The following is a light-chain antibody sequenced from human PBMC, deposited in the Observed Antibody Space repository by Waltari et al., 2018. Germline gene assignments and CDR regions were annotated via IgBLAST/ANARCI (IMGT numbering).Light chain of an antibody. CDR1: SSDVGGSNY. V-gene: IGLV2-8*01. J-gene: IGLJ2*01. CDR2: EVS. CDR3: SSYAGSNNVV. Sequence: QSALTQPPSAYGSPGQSVTIPCTGTSSDVGGSNYVSWYQQHPGKAPKLMIYEVSKRPSGVPDRFSGSKSGNTASLTVSGLQAEDEADYYCSSYAGSNNVVFGGGTKLTVL.